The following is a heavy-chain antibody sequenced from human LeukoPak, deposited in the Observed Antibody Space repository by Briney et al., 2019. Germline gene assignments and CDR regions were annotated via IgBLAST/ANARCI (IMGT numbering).Heavy chain of an antibody. D-gene: IGHD3-9*01. CDR1: GGSISSYY. CDR3: ARVILTGYYSAILDV. CDR2: IYYSGST. V-gene: IGHV4-59*01. J-gene: IGHJ6*04. Sequence: PSETLSLTCTVSGGSISSYYWNWIRQPPGKGLEWIGYIYYSGSTNYNPSLESRVTISVDTSKNQFSLNLTSVTAADTAVYYCARVILTGYYSAILDVWGKGTTVTISS.